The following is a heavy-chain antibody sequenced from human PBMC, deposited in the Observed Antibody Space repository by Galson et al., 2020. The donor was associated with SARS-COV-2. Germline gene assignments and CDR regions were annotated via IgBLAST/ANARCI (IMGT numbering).Heavy chain of an antibody. CDR1: GFTFSSYG. CDR3: AKGPDPRGLVEYYYYGMDV. J-gene: IGHJ6*02. Sequence: GGSLRLSCAASGFTFSSYGMHWVRQAPGKGLEWVAVISYDGSNKYYADSVKGRFTISRDKSKNTLYLQMNSLRAEDTAVYYCAKGPDPRGLVEYYYYGMDVWGQGTTVTVSS. CDR2: ISYDGSNK. D-gene: IGHD2-15*01. V-gene: IGHV3-30*18.